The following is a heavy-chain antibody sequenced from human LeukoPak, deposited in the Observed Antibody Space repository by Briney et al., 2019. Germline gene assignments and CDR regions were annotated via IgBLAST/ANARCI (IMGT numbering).Heavy chain of an antibody. D-gene: IGHD3-22*01. V-gene: IGHV4-34*01. CDR2: INHSGST. CDR1: GGSFSGYY. J-gene: IGHJ4*02. CDR3: ARGREIAVVIGNTLDY. Sequence: SETLSLTCAVYGGSFSGYYWSWIRQPPGKGLGWIGEINHSGSTNYNPSLKSRVTISVDTSRNQFSLKLSSVTAADTAVYYCARGREIAVVIGNTLDYWGQGTLVTVSS.